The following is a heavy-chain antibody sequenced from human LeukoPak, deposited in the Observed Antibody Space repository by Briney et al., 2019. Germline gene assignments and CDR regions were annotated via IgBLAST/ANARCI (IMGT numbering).Heavy chain of an antibody. CDR3: ATGVQEGVDW. V-gene: IGHV1-8*01. CDR1: GYTFTSLD. D-gene: IGHD3-9*01. CDR2: ISPNSGYT. Sequence: GASVKVSCKASGYTFTSLDISWVRQATGQGLEWMGWISPNSGYTGCVKKFQGRVTMTRDTSTSTAYMELSSLRSEETAVYYCATGVQEGVDWGGQGTLVTVPS. J-gene: IGHJ4*02.